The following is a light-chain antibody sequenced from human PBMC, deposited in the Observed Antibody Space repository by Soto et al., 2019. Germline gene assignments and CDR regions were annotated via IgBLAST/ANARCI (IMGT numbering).Light chain of an antibody. V-gene: IGKV3-11*01. CDR3: QQRFIWTLT. CDR1: RSVSAF. Sequence: EIVLTQSPATLSLSPGERGTLSCRASRSVSAFLAWYQQKPGQAPRLLIYDTSNRATGIPARFSGSGSGTEFTLNISRLEPEDFAVYYCQQRFIWTLTFGGGTKVEIK. CDR2: DTS. J-gene: IGKJ4*01.